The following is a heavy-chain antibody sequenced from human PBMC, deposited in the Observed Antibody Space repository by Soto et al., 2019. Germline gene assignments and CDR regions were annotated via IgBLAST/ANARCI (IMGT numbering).Heavy chain of an antibody. D-gene: IGHD3-10*01. CDR3: ARGFKGSRQFDY. CDR1: EFTFSSYA. Sequence: GGSLRLSCATSEFTFSSYAMSWVRQAPGKGLEWVAAISGSGGSTYYADSVKGRFTISRDNSKNTVYLQMNSLRVEDTAVYYCARGFKGSRQFDYWGQGTLVTVSS. V-gene: IGHV3-23*01. CDR2: ISGSGGST. J-gene: IGHJ4*02.